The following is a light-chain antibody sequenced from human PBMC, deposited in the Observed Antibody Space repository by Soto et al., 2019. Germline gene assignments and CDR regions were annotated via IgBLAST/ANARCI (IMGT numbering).Light chain of an antibody. J-gene: IGKJ1*01. V-gene: IGKV3-15*01. CDR1: QSVSSN. CDR3: QEYNTWPWT. CDR2: GAS. Sequence: EIVMTQSPATLSVSPGERATLSCRASQSVSSNLAWYQQKPGQAPRLLIHGASTRATGIPARFSGGGSGTEFILTITSLQSEDSAVYYCQEYNTWPWTFGQGTKVDIK.